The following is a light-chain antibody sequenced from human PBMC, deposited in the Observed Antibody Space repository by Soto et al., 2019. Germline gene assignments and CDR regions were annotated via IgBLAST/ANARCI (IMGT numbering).Light chain of an antibody. CDR3: QQSYSAPYT. J-gene: IGKJ2*01. CDR1: HDIRNY. CDR2: DAS. Sequence: DIQMTQSPSSLSASVGDRVTITCQASHDIRNYLNWYQQKPGQAPNLLIHDASRLQAGVPSRFSGSGSGTDFILTISSLQPEDFAAYYCQQSYSAPYTFGQGTNLEIK. V-gene: IGKV1-33*01.